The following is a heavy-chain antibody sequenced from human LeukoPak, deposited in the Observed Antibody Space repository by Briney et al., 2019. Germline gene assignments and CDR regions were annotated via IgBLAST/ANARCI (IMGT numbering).Heavy chain of an antibody. Sequence: PSETLFLTCAVYGGSFSGYYWSWIRQPPGKGLEWIGEINHSGSTNYNPSLKSRVTISVDTSKNQFSLKLSSVTAADTAVYYCARIEGRDMGVAVAGRRLFWFDPWGQGTLVTVSS. D-gene: IGHD6-19*01. J-gene: IGHJ5*02. CDR3: ARIEGRDMGVAVAGRRLFWFDP. CDR2: INHSGST. V-gene: IGHV4-34*01. CDR1: GGSFSGYY.